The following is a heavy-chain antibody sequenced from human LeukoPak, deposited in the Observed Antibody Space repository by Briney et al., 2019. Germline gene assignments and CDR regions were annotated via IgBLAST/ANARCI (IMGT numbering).Heavy chain of an antibody. Sequence: PGGSLRLSCAASGFTFSDYYMSWIRQAPGKGLEWVSYISSSGSTIDYADSVKGRFTISRDNAKNSLCLQMNSLRAEDTAVYYCARWYKKAGYGYWLLEINYYYYGMDVWGQGTTVTVSS. V-gene: IGHV3-11*01. J-gene: IGHJ6*02. CDR3: ARWYKKAGYGYWLLEINYYYYGMDV. D-gene: IGHD5-18*01. CDR2: ISSSGSTI. CDR1: GFTFSDYY.